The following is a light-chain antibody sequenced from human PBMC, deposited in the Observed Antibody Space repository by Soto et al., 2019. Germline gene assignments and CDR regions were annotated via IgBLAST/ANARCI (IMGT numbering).Light chain of an antibody. CDR3: QQYDNWRRS. V-gene: IGKV3-15*01. CDR2: GAS. Sequence: IVLTQSPGTLSLSPGERATLSCRASQSVSSNLAWYQQKPGQPPRLLISGASTRATGIPARFSGSGSGTEFTLTISSLQSEDFAVYFCQQYDNWRRSFGQGTKVDIK. CDR1: QSVSSN. J-gene: IGKJ1*01.